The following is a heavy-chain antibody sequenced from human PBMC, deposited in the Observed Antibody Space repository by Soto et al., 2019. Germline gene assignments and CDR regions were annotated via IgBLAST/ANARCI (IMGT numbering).Heavy chain of an antibody. D-gene: IGHD2-2*01. J-gene: IGHJ6*02. CDR1: EFTFSNYW. V-gene: IGHV3-74*03. CDR2: IYTDGTSK. CDR3: ARGYQHGMDV. Sequence: EVQVVESGGGLVQPGGSLRLSCVASEFTFSNYWMHWVRQAPGKGLVWVSRIYTDGTSKTYADSVKGRLTISRDNAKNTLHLQMNSLRVEDTAVYYCARGYQHGMDVWGQGTTVTVSS.